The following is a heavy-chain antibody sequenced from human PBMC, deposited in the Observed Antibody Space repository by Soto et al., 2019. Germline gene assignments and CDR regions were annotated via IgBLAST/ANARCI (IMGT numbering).Heavy chain of an antibody. V-gene: IGHV1-18*01. CDR1: GYTFTSYG. CDR3: ARDVKQWLAPFYYYGMDV. CDR2: ISAYNGNT. J-gene: IGHJ6*02. Sequence: VASVKVSCKASGYTFTSYGISWVRQAPGQGLEWMGWISAYNGNTNYAQKLQGRVTMTTDTSTSTAYMELRSLRSDDTAVYYCARDVKQWLAPFYYYGMDVWGQGTTVTV. D-gene: IGHD6-19*01.